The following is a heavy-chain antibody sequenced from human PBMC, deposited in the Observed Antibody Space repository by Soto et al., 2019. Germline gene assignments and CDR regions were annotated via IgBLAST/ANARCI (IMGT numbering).Heavy chain of an antibody. D-gene: IGHD6-13*01. Sequence: EVQLVESGGGLVQPGGSLRLSCAASGFTFSSYSMNWVRQAPGKGLEWVSYISSSSSTIYYADSVKGRFTISRDNAKNSLSLQRNSLRAVDTAVYYCARHPERIAQIGWFDPCGQGTLVTVSS. CDR1: GFTFSSYS. CDR3: ARHPERIAQIGWFDP. CDR2: ISSSSSTI. V-gene: IGHV3-48*01. J-gene: IGHJ5*02.